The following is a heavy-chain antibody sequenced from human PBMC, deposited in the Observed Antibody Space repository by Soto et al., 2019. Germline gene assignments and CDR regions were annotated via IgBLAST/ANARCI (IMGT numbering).Heavy chain of an antibody. CDR3: ARHGYNYGGGYFDY. Sequence: VQLVESGGGLVQPGGSLRLSCAASGVTVSSNYMSWVRQAPGKGLEWVSVIYSGGSTYYADSVKGRFTISRDNSKNTLYLQLTRLRAEDTAVYYCARHGYNYGGGYFDYWGKGTLVTVSS. V-gene: IGHV3-66*04. CDR2: IYSGGST. CDR1: GVTVSSNY. J-gene: IGHJ4*02. D-gene: IGHD5-18*01.